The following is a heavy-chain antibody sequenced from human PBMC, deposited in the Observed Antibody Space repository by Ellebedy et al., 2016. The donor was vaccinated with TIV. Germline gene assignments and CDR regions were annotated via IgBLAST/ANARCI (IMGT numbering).Heavy chain of an antibody. D-gene: IGHD6-6*01. CDR1: GYTFTSYY. J-gene: IGHJ4*02. V-gene: IGHV1-46*01. CDR3: ARTPRIAARYPYEY. CDR2: INPSDGDT. Sequence: ASVKVSCXASGYTFTSYYLHWVRQAPGQRLEWMGIINPSDGDTRYAQKFQGRVTMTRDTSTSRVYMELRSLRSDDAAVYYCARTPRIAARYPYEYWGQGTLVTVSS.